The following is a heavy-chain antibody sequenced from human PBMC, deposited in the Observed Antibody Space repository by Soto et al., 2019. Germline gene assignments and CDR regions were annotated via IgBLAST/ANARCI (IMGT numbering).Heavy chain of an antibody. Sequence: QVQLVQSGAEVKKPGASVKVSCKASGYTFTCYMHWVRQAPGQGLEWMGWINPNSGGTNYAQKFQGWVTMTRETPISTAYMKLSRLRSDDTAVYYCARGWGRYCSSTSCPYFDYWGQGTLVTVSS. D-gene: IGHD2-2*01. CDR1: GYTFTCY. J-gene: IGHJ4*02. CDR2: INPNSGGT. V-gene: IGHV1-2*04. CDR3: ARGWGRYCSSTSCPYFDY.